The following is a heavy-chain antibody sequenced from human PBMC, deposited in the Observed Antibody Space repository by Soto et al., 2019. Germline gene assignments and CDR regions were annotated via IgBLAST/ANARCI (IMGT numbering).Heavy chain of an antibody. Sequence: PSETLSLTCTVSGGSVSRGDYYWSWIRQSPGKGLECIGYIYHSGSTYYNPSLKSRVTISVDRSKNQFSLKLISVTAADTAVYYCARGPRDAYTANWLDPRGQGTPVTVSA. D-gene: IGHD2-2*01. CDR3: ARGPRDAYTANWLDP. J-gene: IGHJ5*02. V-gene: IGHV4-30-4*01. CDR1: GGSVSRGDYY. CDR2: IYHSGST.